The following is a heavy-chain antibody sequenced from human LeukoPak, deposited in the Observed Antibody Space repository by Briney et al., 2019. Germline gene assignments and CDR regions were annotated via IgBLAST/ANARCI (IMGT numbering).Heavy chain of an antibody. CDR3: AKAPGVYCSGGSCYVDY. J-gene: IGHJ4*02. D-gene: IGHD2-15*01. Sequence: GGSLRLPCAASGFTFSSYAMSWVRQAPGKGLEWVSGISGSGGSTYYADSVKGRFTVSRDNSKNTLYLQMNSLRAEDTAAYYCAKAPGVYCSGGSCYVDYWGQGTLVTVSS. V-gene: IGHV3-23*01. CDR1: GFTFSSYA. CDR2: ISGSGGST.